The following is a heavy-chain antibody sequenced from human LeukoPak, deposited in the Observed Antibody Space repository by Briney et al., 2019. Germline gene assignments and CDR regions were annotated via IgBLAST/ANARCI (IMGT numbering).Heavy chain of an antibody. Sequence: GRSLRLSCAASGFTFSGYAMHWVRQAPGKGLEWVAVISYDGSNKYYADSVKGRFTISRDNAKNSLYLQMNSLRDEDTAVYYCASHLIPPNCSGGSCYSAYYLWGQGTLVTVSS. CDR1: GFTFSGYA. CDR2: ISYDGSNK. D-gene: IGHD2-15*01. J-gene: IGHJ4*02. CDR3: ASHLIPPNCSGGSCYSAYYL. V-gene: IGHV3-30-3*01.